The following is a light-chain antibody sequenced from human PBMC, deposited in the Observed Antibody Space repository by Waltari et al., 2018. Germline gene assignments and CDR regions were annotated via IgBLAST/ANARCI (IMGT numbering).Light chain of an antibody. CDR1: SLRRYY. CDR3: LSRDTTSTRV. CDR2: GQD. V-gene: IGLV3-19*01. Sequence: SSELTQDPAVSVALGQTVSITCQGDSLRRYYASWYQQRPGQAPILILYGQDNRPSGIPDRFSGSTSGNTASLTITGAQAEDEADYYCLSRDTTSTRVFGGGTSLTVL. J-gene: IGLJ3*02.